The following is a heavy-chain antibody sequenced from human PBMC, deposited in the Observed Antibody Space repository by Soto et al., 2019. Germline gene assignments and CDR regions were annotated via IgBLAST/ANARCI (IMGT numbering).Heavy chain of an antibody. Sequence: SGPTLVNPTETLTLTCTVSGFSLSKARMGASWIRQPPGKALEWLAHIFWNDERSYNTSLKSRLTISRDTSKSQVVLTMTNVDPVDTGTYFCARALREGLPIYYFDSWGQGTLVTVSS. CDR2: IFWNDER. D-gene: IGHD1-26*01. CDR3: ARALREGLPIYYFDS. J-gene: IGHJ4*02. CDR1: GFSLSKARMG. V-gene: IGHV2-26*01.